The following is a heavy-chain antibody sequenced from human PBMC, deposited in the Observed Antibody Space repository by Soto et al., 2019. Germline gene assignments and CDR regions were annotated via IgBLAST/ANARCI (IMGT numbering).Heavy chain of an antibody. V-gene: IGHV4-38-2*02. D-gene: IGHD2-15*01. J-gene: IGHJ3*01. CDR3: ARARLYDAFDV. CDR2: IFHGGNT. Sequence: SETLSLTCTVSGFFISSGNYWGWIRKPPGKGLEWIGSIFHGGNTYYNPSLKSRVTISVDMSKNQFSLKLNSVTAADTAVYYCARARLYDAFDVWGQGTVVTVSS. CDR1: GFFISSGNY.